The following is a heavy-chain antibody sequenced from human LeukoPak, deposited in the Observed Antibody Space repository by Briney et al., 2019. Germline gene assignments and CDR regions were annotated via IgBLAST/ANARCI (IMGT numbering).Heavy chain of an antibody. V-gene: IGHV1-18*01. Sequence: ASVKVSCKASGYTFTSYGISWVRQAPGQGLEWMGWISAYNGNTNYAQKFQGRVTMTRDTSISTAYMELSRLRSDDTAVYYCARLTGTTGREDYWGQGTLVTVSS. D-gene: IGHD1-7*01. CDR3: ARLTGTTGREDY. J-gene: IGHJ4*02. CDR1: GYTFTSYG. CDR2: ISAYNGNT.